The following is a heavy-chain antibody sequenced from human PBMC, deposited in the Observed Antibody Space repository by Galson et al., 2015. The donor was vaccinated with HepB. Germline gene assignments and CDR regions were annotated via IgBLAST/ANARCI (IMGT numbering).Heavy chain of an antibody. CDR3: GGVRDTGPLDYYYYGMDV. Sequence: SLRLSCAASGFTFSSYGMHWVRQAPGKGLEWVAVIWYDGSNKYYADSVKGRFTISRDNSKNTLYLQMNSLRAEDTAVYYCGGVRDTGPLDYYYYGMDVWGQGTTVTVSS. CDR1: GFTFSSYG. V-gene: IGHV3-33*01. D-gene: IGHD1-1*01. CDR2: IWYDGSNK. J-gene: IGHJ6*02.